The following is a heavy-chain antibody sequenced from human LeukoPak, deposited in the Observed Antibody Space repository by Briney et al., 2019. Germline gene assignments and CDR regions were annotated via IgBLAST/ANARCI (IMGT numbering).Heavy chain of an antibody. V-gene: IGHV1-8*02. CDR1: GYTFTSYG. Sequence: GASVKVSCKASGYTFTSYGISWVRQATGQGLEWMGWMNPNSGNTGYAQKFQGRVTMTRNTSISTAYMELSSLRSEDTAVYYCARGRMGYCSGGSCYPVDFDYWGQGTLVTVSS. J-gene: IGHJ4*02. D-gene: IGHD2-15*01. CDR3: ARGRMGYCSGGSCYPVDFDY. CDR2: MNPNSGNT.